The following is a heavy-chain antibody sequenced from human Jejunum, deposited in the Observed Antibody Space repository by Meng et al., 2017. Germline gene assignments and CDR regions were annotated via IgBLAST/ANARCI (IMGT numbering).Heavy chain of an antibody. CDR1: GYTFTHYG. CDR3: ARWSDRDNDGHYLSDY. V-gene: IGHV1-18*01. Sequence: ASVKVSCKASGYTFTHYGISWVRQAPGQGLEWMGWISAYNGRTAYAQKVQGRVTMTTDTSTSTAYMELRSLRSDDTAVYYCARWSDRDNDGHYLSDYWGQGTLVTVSS. CDR2: ISAYNGRT. D-gene: IGHD3-22*01. J-gene: IGHJ4*02.